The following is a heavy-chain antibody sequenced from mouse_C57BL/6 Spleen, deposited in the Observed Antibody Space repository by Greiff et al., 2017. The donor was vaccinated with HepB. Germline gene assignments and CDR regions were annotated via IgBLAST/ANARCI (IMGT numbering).Heavy chain of an antibody. J-gene: IGHJ1*03. V-gene: IGHV5-4*01. CDR2: ISDGGSYT. D-gene: IGHD1-1*01. Sequence: EVNVVESGGGLVKPGGSLKLSCAASGFTFSSYAMSWVRQTPEKRLEWVATISDGGSYTYYPDNVKGRFTISRDNAKNNLYLQMSHLKSEDTAMYYCAREDYYGSSPYWYFDVWGTGTTVTVSS. CDR1: GFTFSSYA. CDR3: AREDYYGSSPYWYFDV.